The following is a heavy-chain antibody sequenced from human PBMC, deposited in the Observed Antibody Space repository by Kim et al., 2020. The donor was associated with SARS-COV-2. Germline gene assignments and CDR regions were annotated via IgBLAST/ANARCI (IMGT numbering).Heavy chain of an antibody. CDR1: GFTFSSYA. Sequence: GGSLRLSCSASGFTFSSYAMHRVRQAPGKGLEYVSAISSNGGSTYYADSVKGRFTISRDNSKNTLYLQMSSLRAEDTAVYYCVKGGRNDAFDIWGQGTMVTVSS. CDR3: VKGGRNDAFDI. CDR2: ISSNGGST. V-gene: IGHV3-64D*09. J-gene: IGHJ3*02. D-gene: IGHD3-16*01.